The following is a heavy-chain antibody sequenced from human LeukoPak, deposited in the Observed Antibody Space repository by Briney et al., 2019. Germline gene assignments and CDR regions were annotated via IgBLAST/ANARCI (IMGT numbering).Heavy chain of an antibody. Sequence: ASVKVSCKASGYTFTRYGISWVRQAPGQGGEGRGGISAYNGKKNYAQKLKGRVTMTTETATSTAYMELRSLRSDDTAVYYCARNGVVSDAFDIWGQGTMVTVSS. CDR2: ISAYNGKK. V-gene: IGHV1-18*04. CDR3: ARNGVVSDAFDI. CDR1: GYTFTRYG. D-gene: IGHD2-8*01. J-gene: IGHJ3*02.